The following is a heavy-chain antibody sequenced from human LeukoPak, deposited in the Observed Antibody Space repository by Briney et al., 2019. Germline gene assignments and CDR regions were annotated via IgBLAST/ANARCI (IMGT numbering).Heavy chain of an antibody. V-gene: IGHV4-39*01. CDR3: ARGHRGFDY. CDR2: IYYSGST. CDR1: GGSFSSSSYY. Sequence: SETLSLTCTVSGGSFSSSSYYGGWIRQPPGKGLEWIGSIYYSGSTYYNPSLKSRVTISVDTSKNQFSLKLSSVTAADTAVYYCARGHRGFDYWGQGTLVTVSS. J-gene: IGHJ4*02. D-gene: IGHD1-26*01.